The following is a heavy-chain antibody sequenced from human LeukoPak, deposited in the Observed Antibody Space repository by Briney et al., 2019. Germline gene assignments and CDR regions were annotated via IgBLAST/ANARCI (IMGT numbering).Heavy chain of an antibody. CDR1: GFTFSIYS. V-gene: IGHV3-21*01. Sequence: GGSLRLSCAASGFTFSIYSMNWVRQAPGKGLEWVSSISSSSSYIYYADSVKGRFTISRDNAKDSLYLQMNSLRAEDTAVYYCASPNPRIAARPYYYYYMDVWGKGTTVTVSS. CDR3: ASPNPRIAARPYYYYYMDV. D-gene: IGHD6-6*01. J-gene: IGHJ6*03. CDR2: ISSSSSYI.